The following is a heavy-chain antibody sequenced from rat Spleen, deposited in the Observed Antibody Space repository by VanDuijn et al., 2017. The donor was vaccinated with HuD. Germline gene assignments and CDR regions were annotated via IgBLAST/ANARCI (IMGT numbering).Heavy chain of an antibody. CDR3: ARRHYGYTDYFDY. V-gene: IGHV5-17*01. J-gene: IGHJ2*01. CDR1: GFNFSDYA. CDR2: ISYGDSSGHSAT. Sequence: EVQLVESGGNLVQPGRSLKLSCAASGFNFSDYAMSWVRQAPKKGLEWVATISYGDSSGHSATYYRDSVKGRFTISRDNAKSTLSLQVDSLRSEDTATYYCARRHYGYTDYFDYWGQGVMVTVSS. D-gene: IGHD1-6*01.